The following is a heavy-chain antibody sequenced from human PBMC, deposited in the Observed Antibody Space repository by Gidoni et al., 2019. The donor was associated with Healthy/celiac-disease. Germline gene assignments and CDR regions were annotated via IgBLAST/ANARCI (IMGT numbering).Heavy chain of an antibody. D-gene: IGHD5-12*01. V-gene: IGHV4-34*01. J-gene: IGHJ4*02. CDR2: INHSGST. CDR3: ARGPRGLATYSGYGRGYYFDY. Sequence: QVQLQQWGAGLLKPSETLSLPCAAYGGSFSGYYWSWIRQPPGKGLEWIGEINHSGSTNYNPSLKSRVTISVDTSKNQFSLKLSSVTAADTAVYYCARGPRGLATYSGYGRGYYFDYWGQGTLVTVSS. CDR1: GGSFSGYY.